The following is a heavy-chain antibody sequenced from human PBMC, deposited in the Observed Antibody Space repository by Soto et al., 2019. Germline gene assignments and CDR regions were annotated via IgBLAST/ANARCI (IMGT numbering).Heavy chain of an antibody. CDR3: ARERFLEWLLPDY. V-gene: IGHV4-34*01. CDR1: GGYFCSYY. Sequence: PSETLSLTCAVYGGYFCSYYCTWIRQPPGKGLEWIGNINHSGSSNYNPSLKSRVTISVDTSKNQFSLKLSSVTAADTAVYYCARERFLEWLLPDYWGQGTLVTVSS. CDR2: INHSGSS. J-gene: IGHJ4*02. D-gene: IGHD3-3*01.